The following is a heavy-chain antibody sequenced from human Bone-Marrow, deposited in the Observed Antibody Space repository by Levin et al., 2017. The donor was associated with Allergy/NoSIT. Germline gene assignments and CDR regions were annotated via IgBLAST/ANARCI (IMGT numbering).Heavy chain of an antibody. CDR2: IWADGIAK. CDR3: VRSHAAADGGAWFDP. V-gene: IGHV3-33*01. Sequence: QAGGSLRLSCVGSGITLENFAMHWVRQAPGKGLEWVADIWADGIAKHYSASVKGRFTVSRDDAKNTLYLQMASLRVEDTALYYCVRSHAAADGGAWFDPWGKGTLVTVSS. J-gene: IGHJ5*02. CDR1: GITLENFA. D-gene: IGHD3-10*01.